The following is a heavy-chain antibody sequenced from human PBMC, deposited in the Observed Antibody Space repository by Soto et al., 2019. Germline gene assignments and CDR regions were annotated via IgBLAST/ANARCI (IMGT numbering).Heavy chain of an antibody. V-gene: IGHV4-39*02. J-gene: IGHJ4*02. CDR1: GASIKSRNYC. CDR3: GRLAEAATGHTDFDF. D-gene: IGHD2-15*01. CDR2: IHSSGGT. Sequence: QLQLQETGPGLVKPSETLSLTCTVSGASIKSRNYCWGWIRQPPGKGLEFVGSIHSSGGTYYNPSLKSRVTVSVDLSNSHFSLSLKSLTATDTAVYYCGRLAEAATGHTDFDFWGQGTLVTVSS.